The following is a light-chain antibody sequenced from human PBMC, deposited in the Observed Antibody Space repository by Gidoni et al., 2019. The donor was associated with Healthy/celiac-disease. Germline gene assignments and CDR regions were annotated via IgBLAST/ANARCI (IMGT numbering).Light chain of an antibody. CDR3: MQALQTRXT. CDR1: QSLLHSNGYNY. J-gene: IGKJ1*01. CDR2: LGS. Sequence: DIVMTQSPLSLPVTPGEPASISCRSSQSLLHSNGYNYLDWYLQKPGQSPQLLIYLGSNRASGVPDRFSGSGSGTDFTLKISRVEAEDVGVYYCMQALQTRXTFGQGTKVEIK. V-gene: IGKV2-28*01.